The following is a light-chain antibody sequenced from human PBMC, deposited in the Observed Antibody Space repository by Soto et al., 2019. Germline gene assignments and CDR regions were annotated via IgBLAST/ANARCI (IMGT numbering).Light chain of an antibody. Sequence: EIVLTQSPATLSLSPGERATLSCRASQSVSSCLAWYHQKPGKAPRLLIYDASTRATGIPARFSGSGSGTDFTLTISSLEPEDFAVYYCQQRSNSPNTFGRGTKVEIK. V-gene: IGKV3-11*01. CDR1: QSVSSC. CDR3: QQRSNSPNT. CDR2: DAS. J-gene: IGKJ4*01.